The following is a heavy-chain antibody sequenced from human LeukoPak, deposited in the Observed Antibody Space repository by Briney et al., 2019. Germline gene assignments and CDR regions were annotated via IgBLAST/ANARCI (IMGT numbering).Heavy chain of an antibody. CDR3: ARHQVGSNTFDY. V-gene: IGHV4-59*08. Sequence: PSETLSLTCTVSGGFISPYYWSWIRQPPGKGLEWIGYIYYIGSTNYNPSLKSRVTISVDTSKNQFSLKLSSVTAADTAVYYCARHQVGSNTFDYWGQGTLVTVSS. D-gene: IGHD1-26*01. J-gene: IGHJ4*02. CDR1: GGFISPYY. CDR2: IYYIGST.